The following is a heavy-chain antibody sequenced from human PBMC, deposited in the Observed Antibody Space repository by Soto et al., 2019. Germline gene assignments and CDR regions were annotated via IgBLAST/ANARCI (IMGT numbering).Heavy chain of an antibody. Sequence: EVQLVESGGGLVQPGGSLRLSCAASGFTFSSYDMHWVRQATGKGLEWVSAIGTAGDTYYPGSLKGRFTISRENAKNSLYLQMNSLRAEDTAVYYCARYPGYYGMDVWGQGTTVTVSS. CDR1: GFTFSSYD. V-gene: IGHV3-13*01. CDR3: ARYPGYYGMDV. CDR2: IGTAGDT. J-gene: IGHJ6*02.